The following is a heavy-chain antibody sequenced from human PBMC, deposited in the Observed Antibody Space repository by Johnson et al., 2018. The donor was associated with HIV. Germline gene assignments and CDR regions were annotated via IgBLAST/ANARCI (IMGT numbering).Heavy chain of an antibody. CDR2: IKQDGSEK. J-gene: IGHJ3*02. V-gene: IGHV3-7*04. CDR1: GFTFSSHW. Sequence: MLLVESGGGLVQPGGSLRLSCVASGFTFSSHWMTWVRQAPGKGLAWVAYIKQDGSEKFSVDSVKGRFAISRDKANNSLYLQRNSLRAEDTAVYYCARGRGALDIWGQGTKVTVSS. CDR3: ARGRGALDI. D-gene: IGHD3-16*01.